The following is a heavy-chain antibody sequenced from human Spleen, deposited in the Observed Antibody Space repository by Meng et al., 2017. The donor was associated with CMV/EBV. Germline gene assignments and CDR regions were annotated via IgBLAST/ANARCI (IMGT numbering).Heavy chain of an antibody. V-gene: IGHV3-7*01. D-gene: IGHD1-7*01. Sequence: GESLKISCAGSGFTFSNYWMSWVRQAPGKGLEWVANIQQNGNEKYYLDSVKGRFTISRDNPKNSLYLQMNYLRVEDTAVYFCARDPQEHELTLDYWGQGTLVTVSS. CDR3: ARDPQEHELTLDY. CDR1: GFTFSNYW. J-gene: IGHJ4*02. CDR2: IQQNGNEK.